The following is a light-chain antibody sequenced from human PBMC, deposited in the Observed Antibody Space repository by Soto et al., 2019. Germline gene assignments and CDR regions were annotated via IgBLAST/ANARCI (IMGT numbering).Light chain of an antibody. V-gene: IGKV1-5*03. Sequence: DIQMTQSPSTLSASVGDRVTITCRASQSISSWLAWYQQKPGKAPKLLIYKASSLESGVPSRFSGSGSGTXXTXTIXSLQPDDFATYYCQQYNSYWTFGQGTKVEIK. J-gene: IGKJ1*01. CDR3: QQYNSYWT. CDR2: KAS. CDR1: QSISSW.